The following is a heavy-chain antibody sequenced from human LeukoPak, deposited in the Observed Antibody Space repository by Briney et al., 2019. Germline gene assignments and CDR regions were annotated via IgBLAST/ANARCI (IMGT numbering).Heavy chain of an antibody. Sequence: PSETLSLTCSVSGDSISSGGYYWHWIRQHPEKGLEWIGYIYSTGTTYYNPSLTSRLTMPLDTSKNQFSLKVTSVTAADTAVYFCARDRPDTTSPTTVGRFDPWGQGTLVTVSS. J-gene: IGHJ5*02. CDR3: ARDRPDTTSPTTVGRFDP. CDR2: IYSTGTT. D-gene: IGHD1-26*01. V-gene: IGHV4-31*03. CDR1: GDSISSGGYY.